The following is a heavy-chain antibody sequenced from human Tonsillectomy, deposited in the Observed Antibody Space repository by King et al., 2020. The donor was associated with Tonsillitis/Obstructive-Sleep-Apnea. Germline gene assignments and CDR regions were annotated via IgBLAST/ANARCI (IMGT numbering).Heavy chain of an antibody. J-gene: IGHJ3*02. CDR1: GFSLSTSGVG. CDR3: THKGLTTTPLCAFDI. V-gene: IGHV2-5*02. Sequence: ITLKESGPTLVKPTQTLTLTCTFSGFSLSTSGVGVGWIRQPPGKALEWLALIYWDDDKRYSPSLKSRLTITKDTSKNQVVLTMTNMDPVDTATYYCTHKGLTTTPLCAFDIWGQGTMVTVSS. D-gene: IGHD4-17*01. CDR2: IYWDDDK.